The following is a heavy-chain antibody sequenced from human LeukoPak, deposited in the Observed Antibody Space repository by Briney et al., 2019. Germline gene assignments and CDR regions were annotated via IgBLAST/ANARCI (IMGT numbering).Heavy chain of an antibody. Sequence: ASVKVSCKASGYTFTGYYMHWVRQAPGQGLEWMGWINPNSGGTNYAQKFQGRVTITTDESTSTAYMELSSLRSEDTAVYYCAIFASGAPPLDYWGQGTLVTVSS. CDR3: AIFASGAPPLDY. D-gene: IGHD2-8*02. CDR2: INPNSGGT. CDR1: GYTFTGYY. V-gene: IGHV1-2*02. J-gene: IGHJ4*02.